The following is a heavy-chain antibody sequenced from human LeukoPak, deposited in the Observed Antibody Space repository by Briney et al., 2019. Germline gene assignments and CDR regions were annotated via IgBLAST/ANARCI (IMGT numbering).Heavy chain of an antibody. CDR1: GFTFSSYS. J-gene: IGHJ5*02. Sequence: GGSLRLSCAASGFTFSSYSMNWVRQAPGKGLEWLSYIGSSSNTIYHADSVRGRFTISRDNTKNSLYLQMNSLRVEDTAVYYCAREGSAFDPWGQGTLVTVSS. CDR3: AREGSAFDP. CDR2: IGSSSNTI. V-gene: IGHV3-48*01. D-gene: IGHD1-26*01.